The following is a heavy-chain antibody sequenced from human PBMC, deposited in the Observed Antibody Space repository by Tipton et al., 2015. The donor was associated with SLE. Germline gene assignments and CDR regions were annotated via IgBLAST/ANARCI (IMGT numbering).Heavy chain of an antibody. CDR2: INSDGSST. CDR1: GFTFSSYW. Sequence: SLRLSCAASGFTFSSYWMHWVRQAPGKGLVWVSRINSDGSSTSYADSVKGRFTISRDNSKNTLYLQMNSLRAEDTAVYFCASFGYSSYDWTGKGDYWGQGTLVTVSS. V-gene: IGHV3-74*01. D-gene: IGHD5-12*01. J-gene: IGHJ4*02. CDR3: ASFGYSSYDWTGKGDY.